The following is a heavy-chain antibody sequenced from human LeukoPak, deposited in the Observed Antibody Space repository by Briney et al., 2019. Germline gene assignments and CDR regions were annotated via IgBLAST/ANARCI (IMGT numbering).Heavy chain of an antibody. D-gene: IGHD2-21*02. CDR1: GFTFSSYW. CDR2: INQDGSET. V-gene: IGHV3-7*01. J-gene: IGHJ3*02. Sequence: QPGGSLRLSCAASGFTFSSYWMSWVRQAPGKGLEWVANINQDGSETYYVDSVRGRFTISKDNAKNSVYLQMNSLRGEDTAVYYCARGVTPGVDAFDIWGQGTMVAVSS. CDR3: ARGVTPGVDAFDI.